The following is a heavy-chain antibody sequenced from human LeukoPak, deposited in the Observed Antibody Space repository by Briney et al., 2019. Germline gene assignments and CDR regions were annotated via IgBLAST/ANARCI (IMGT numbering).Heavy chain of an antibody. CDR2: IYYDGSI. V-gene: IGHV4-28*05. J-gene: IGHJ5*02. CDR1: GFSIRSSNW. Sequence: SDTLSLTCAVSGFSIRSSNWWGWIRQPPGKGLEWIGYIYYDGSIYYNPSLRSRVTMSVDTSKNQFSLRLNSVTAVDTALYYCARKPDNRNWFDPWGQGTLVIVSS. CDR3: ARKPDNRNWFDP. D-gene: IGHD1-14*01.